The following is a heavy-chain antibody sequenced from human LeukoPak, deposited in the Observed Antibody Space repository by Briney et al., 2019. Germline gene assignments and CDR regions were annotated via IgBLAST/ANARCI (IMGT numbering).Heavy chain of an antibody. CDR3: ARQWETTVLYYYYGMDV. CDR1: GGSISSSSYY. CDR2: IYYSGST. Sequence: SETLSLTCTVSGGSISSSSYYWGWIRQPPGKGLEWIGSIYYSGSTYYNPSLKSRVIISVDTSKNQFSLKLSSVTAADTAVYYCARQWETTVLYYYYGMDVWGQGTTVTVSS. D-gene: IGHD4-17*01. J-gene: IGHJ6*02. V-gene: IGHV4-39*01.